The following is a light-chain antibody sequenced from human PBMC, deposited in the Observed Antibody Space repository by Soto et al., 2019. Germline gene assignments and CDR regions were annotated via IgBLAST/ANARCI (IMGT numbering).Light chain of an antibody. V-gene: IGKV3-11*01. CDR2: DAS. CDR3: QQRSDWPPFT. Sequence: ESVLAQSPATLSLSPGERATLSCRASQSLDSSLAWYQQHPGQAPRLLIYDASNRATGIPPRFSGSGSGTDFTLTISSLEPEDFAVYYCQQRSDWPPFTFGGGTKVDIK. CDR1: QSLDSS. J-gene: IGKJ4*01.